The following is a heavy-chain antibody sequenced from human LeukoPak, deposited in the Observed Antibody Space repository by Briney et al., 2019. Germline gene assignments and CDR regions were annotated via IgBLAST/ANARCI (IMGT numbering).Heavy chain of an antibody. D-gene: IGHD3-10*01. V-gene: IGHV4-34*01. Sequence: SETLSLTCAVYGGSFSGDFWSWIRQSPGKGLEWIGEINHGGSTTYNPSLQSRVTISVDTSKNQFSLKLSSVTAADTAVYYCARGGGLWFVDYWGQGTLVTVSS. J-gene: IGHJ4*02. CDR2: INHGGST. CDR1: GGSFSGDF. CDR3: ARGGGLWFVDY.